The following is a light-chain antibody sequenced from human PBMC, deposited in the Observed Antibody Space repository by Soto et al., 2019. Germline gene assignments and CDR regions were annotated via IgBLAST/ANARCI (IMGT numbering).Light chain of an antibody. V-gene: IGKV1-27*01. CDR1: RGISNY. CDR2: AAS. CDR3: QKYNSALT. Sequence: DIQMTQSPSSLSASVGDRVTITCRASRGISNYLAWYQQKPGKVPKLLIYAASTLQSGVPSRFSGSGSGTDFTLTISSLQPEDVATYYCQKYNSALTFGGGTKVDIK. J-gene: IGKJ4*01.